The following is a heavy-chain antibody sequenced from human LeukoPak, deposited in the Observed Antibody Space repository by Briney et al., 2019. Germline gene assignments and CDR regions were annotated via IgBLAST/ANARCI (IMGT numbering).Heavy chain of an antibody. J-gene: IGHJ5*02. CDR3: ARLANIAAAEGFDP. V-gene: IGHV4-34*01. Sequence: PSETLSLTCAVYGGSFSGYYWSWIRQPPGKGLEWIGEINHSGSTNYNPSLKSRVTISVDTSKNQFSLKLSSVTAADTAVYYCARLANIAAAEGFDPWGQGTLVTVSS. CDR1: GGSFSGYY. D-gene: IGHD6-13*01. CDR2: INHSGST.